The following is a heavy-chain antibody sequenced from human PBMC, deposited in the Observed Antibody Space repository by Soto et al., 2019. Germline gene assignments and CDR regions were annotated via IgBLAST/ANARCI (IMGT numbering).Heavy chain of an antibody. D-gene: IGHD6-25*01. Sequence: GGSLRLSCAASGFTFSSYGMHWVRQAPGKGLEWVAVIWYDGSNKYYADSVKGRFTISRDNSKNTLYLQMNSLRAEDTAVYYCARDSISRLSAFDIWGQGTMVTVSS. V-gene: IGHV3-33*01. CDR2: IWYDGSNK. J-gene: IGHJ3*02. CDR3: ARDSISRLSAFDI. CDR1: GFTFSSYG.